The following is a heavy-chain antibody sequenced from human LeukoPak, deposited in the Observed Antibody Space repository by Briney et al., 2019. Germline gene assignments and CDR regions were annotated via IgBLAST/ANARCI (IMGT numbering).Heavy chain of an antibody. V-gene: IGHV4-34*01. CDR1: GFSFRRYA. J-gene: IGHJ4*02. D-gene: IGHD3-10*01. CDR2: INHSGST. Sequence: GSLRLSCAASGFSFRRYAMSWVRQAPGKGLEWIGEINHSGSTNYNPSLKSRVTISVDTSKNQFSLKLSSVTAADTAVYYCARGRPRGYYYGSGSYPAFDYWGQGTLVTVSS. CDR3: ARGRPRGYYYGSGSYPAFDY.